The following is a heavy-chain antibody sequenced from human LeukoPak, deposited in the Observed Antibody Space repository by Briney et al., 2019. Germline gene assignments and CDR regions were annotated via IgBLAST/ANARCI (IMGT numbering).Heavy chain of an antibody. D-gene: IGHD2-2*01. Sequence: PGGSLRLSCAASGFTFSDYYMSWIRQAPGKGLEWVSYISSSGSTIYYADSVKGRFTISRDNAKNSLYLQMNSLRAEDTAVYYCARGFDCSSTSCSCMDVWGQGTTVTVSS. CDR2: ISSSGSTI. CDR1: GFTFSDYY. CDR3: ARGFDCSSTSCSCMDV. V-gene: IGHV3-11*01. J-gene: IGHJ6*02.